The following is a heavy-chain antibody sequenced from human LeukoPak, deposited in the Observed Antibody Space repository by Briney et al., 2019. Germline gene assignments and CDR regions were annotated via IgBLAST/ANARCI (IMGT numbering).Heavy chain of an antibody. D-gene: IGHD4-17*01. CDR2: IYPGDSDT. J-gene: IGHJ4*02. Sequence: GESLKISCKGSGYSFTSYWIGWVRQMPGRGLEWMGIIYPGDSDTRYSPSFQGQVTISADKSISTAYLQWSSLKASDTAMYYCARVLDDYGDYLDYWGQGTLVTVSS. CDR3: ARVLDDYGDYLDY. CDR1: GYSFTSYW. V-gene: IGHV5-51*01.